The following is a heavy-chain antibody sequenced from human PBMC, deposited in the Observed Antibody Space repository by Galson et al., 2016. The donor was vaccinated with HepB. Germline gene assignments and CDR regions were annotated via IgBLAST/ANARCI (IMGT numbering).Heavy chain of an antibody. V-gene: IGHV4-59*12. CDR1: CGSIINYY. CDR2: IFHRGTT. CDR3: ATTDGDF. J-gene: IGHJ3*01. Sequence: SETLSRTCTVSCGSIINYYWSWFRQPPGKGLEWLAFIFHRGTTNSNPSLRGRVSISLDTSRTQFSLRLTSVTAADTAVYYCATTDGDFWGQGTMVTVSS. D-gene: IGHD5-24*01.